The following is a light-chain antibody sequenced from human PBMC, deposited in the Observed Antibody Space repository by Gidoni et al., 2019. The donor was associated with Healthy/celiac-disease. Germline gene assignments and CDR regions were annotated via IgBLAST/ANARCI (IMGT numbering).Light chain of an antibody. CDR1: QSVSSSY. J-gene: IGKJ2*01. V-gene: IGKV3-20*01. CDR2: GAS. CDR3: QQYGSSPGYT. Sequence: VSTHSPGTLSLSPGERATLSCSASQSVSSSYLAWYQQKPGQAPRLLIDGASSRATGIPDRFSGGGSGTDFTLTISRLEPEEFAVYYCQQYGSSPGYTFGQGTKLEIK.